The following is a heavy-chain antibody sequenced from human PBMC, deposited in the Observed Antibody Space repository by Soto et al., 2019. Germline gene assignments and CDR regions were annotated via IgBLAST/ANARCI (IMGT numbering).Heavy chain of an antibody. CDR1: GVTFSSYA. J-gene: IGHJ4*02. Sequence: SVKVSCKASGVTFSSYAISWVRPAPGQGLEWMGGIIPIFGTANYAQKFQGRVTITADESTSTAYMELSSLRSEDTAVYDGASPSRDGYNGFDYWGQGTLVTVSS. D-gene: IGHD5-12*01. CDR3: ASPSRDGYNGFDY. CDR2: IIPIFGTA. V-gene: IGHV1-69*13.